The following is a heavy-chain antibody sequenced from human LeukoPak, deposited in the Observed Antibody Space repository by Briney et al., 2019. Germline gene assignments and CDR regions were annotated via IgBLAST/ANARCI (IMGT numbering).Heavy chain of an antibody. Sequence: GRSLRLSCAASGFTFSNAWMTWVRQAPGKGLECVGRIKSKTDGGTTDYAAPVKGRFSISRDDSKNTVYLQMNSLKTEDTAVYYCTIDLTSGWYKGDYWGQGTLVTVSS. CDR1: GFTFSNAW. V-gene: IGHV3-15*01. CDR2: IKSKTDGGTT. D-gene: IGHD6-19*01. CDR3: TIDLTSGWYKGDY. J-gene: IGHJ4*02.